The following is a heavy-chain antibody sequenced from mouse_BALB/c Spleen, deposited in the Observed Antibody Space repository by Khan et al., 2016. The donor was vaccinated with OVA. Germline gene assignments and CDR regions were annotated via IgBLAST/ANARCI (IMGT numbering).Heavy chain of an antibody. CDR2: ISSGGSYT. CDR1: GFTFSTYG. CDR3: ESRAYYYNGEGFSY. J-gene: IGHJ3*01. V-gene: IGHV5-6*01. Sequence: EVELVESGGDLVKPGGSLKLSCAASGFTFSTYGMSWVLQTPDKRLEWVATISSGGSYTSYPDNVKGRFTISRDNAKNTPYLQMTSLKSEDTAMYYCESRAYYYNGEGFSYWGQGTLVTVSA. D-gene: IGHD1-1*01.